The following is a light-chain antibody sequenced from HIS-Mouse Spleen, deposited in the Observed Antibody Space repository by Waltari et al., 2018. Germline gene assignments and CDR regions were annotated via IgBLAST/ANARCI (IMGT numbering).Light chain of an antibody. CDR1: TIGSKS. V-gene: IGLV3-21*03. CDR2: DGS. Sequence: SYVLTQPPPVSVAPGKTGRHTCGGNTIGSKSVQWFQQKPGQAPVLVVYDGSDRPSGIPERFSGSNSGNTATLTISRVEAGDEADYYCQVWDSSSDHPYVFGTGTKVTVL. CDR3: QVWDSSSDHPYV. J-gene: IGLJ1*01.